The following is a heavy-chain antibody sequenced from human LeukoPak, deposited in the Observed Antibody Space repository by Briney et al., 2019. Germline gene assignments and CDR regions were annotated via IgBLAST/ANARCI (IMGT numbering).Heavy chain of an antibody. CDR2: INSNSGGT. CDR3: ARGEWLQGYFDY. V-gene: IGHV1-2*06. D-gene: IGHD5-24*01. CDR1: GYTFTGYY. Sequence: ASVKVSCKASGYTFTGYYMNWVRQAPGQGLGWMGRINSNSGGTNYAQKFQGRVTMTRDTSISTAYMELSGLRSDDTAVYYCARGEWLQGYFDYWGQGTLVTVSS. J-gene: IGHJ4*02.